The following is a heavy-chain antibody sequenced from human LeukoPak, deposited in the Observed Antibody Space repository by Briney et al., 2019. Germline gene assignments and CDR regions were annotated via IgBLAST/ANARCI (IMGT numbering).Heavy chain of an antibody. V-gene: IGHV3-23*01. J-gene: IGHJ4*02. Sequence: GGSLRLSCAASGFPFSSHGMSWARQAPGKGLEWVSTINADGGSTFYADSVEGRFTISRDNSKNTLSLLLNSLRAEDTALYYCAILRGRVTPGDYWGQGTLVTVSS. CDR3: AILRGRVTPGDY. CDR2: INADGGST. D-gene: IGHD3-10*01. CDR1: GFPFSSHG.